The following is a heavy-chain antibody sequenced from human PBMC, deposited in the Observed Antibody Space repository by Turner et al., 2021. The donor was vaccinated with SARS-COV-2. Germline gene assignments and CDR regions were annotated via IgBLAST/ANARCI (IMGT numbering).Heavy chain of an antibody. Sequence: EVQLLESGGGLVQPGGSLRLSCAASGFTFSSYAMSWVRQAPGKVLELVSGISGSGGSTYYADSVKGRFTISRDNSKNTLYLQMNSLRAEDTAVYYCAKDGYDGIYCSGGSCYSGWFDSWGQGTLVTVSS. D-gene: IGHD2-15*01. J-gene: IGHJ5*01. V-gene: IGHV3-23*01. CDR2: ISGSGGST. CDR1: GFTFSSYA. CDR3: AKDGYDGIYCSGGSCYSGWFDS.